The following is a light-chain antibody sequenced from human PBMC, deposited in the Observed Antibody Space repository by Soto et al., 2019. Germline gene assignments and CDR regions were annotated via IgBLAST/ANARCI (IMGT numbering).Light chain of an antibody. V-gene: IGKV3-15*01. CDR2: GAS. CDR3: QQYNDWPLT. J-gene: IGKJ4*01. Sequence: EKVMTQSPAALSVSPGERATLSCRASQSVNSNLAWYQRKPGQAPRLLLYGASTRATGIPARFSGSASGTEFTLTLSSLQSEDSAVYYCQQYNDWPLTFGGGTKVEIK. CDR1: QSVNSN.